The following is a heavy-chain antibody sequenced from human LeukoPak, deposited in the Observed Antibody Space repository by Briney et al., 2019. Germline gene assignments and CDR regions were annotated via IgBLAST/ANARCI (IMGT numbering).Heavy chain of an antibody. CDR3: ATGGY. Sequence: GGSLRLSCAASGFTVSSNYMSWVRQAPGKGLEWVSYISSSSSTIYYADSVKGRFTISRDNAKNSVYLQMNSLRAEDTAVYYCATGGYWGQGTLVTVSS. V-gene: IGHV3-48*01. CDR2: ISSSSSTI. CDR1: GFTVSSNY. J-gene: IGHJ4*02.